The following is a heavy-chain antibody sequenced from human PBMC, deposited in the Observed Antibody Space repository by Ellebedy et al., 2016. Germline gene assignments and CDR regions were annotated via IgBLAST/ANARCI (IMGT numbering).Heavy chain of an antibody. CDR1: GFTFSSYW. J-gene: IGHJ5*02. Sequence: GESLKISXAASGFTFSSYWMSWVRQAPGKGLEWVAVISYDGNNKYYADSVKGRFTISRDNAKNSLYLQMNSLRAEDTAVYYCARDVYYYGSDAYNWFDPWGQGTLVTVSS. V-gene: IGHV3-30-3*01. D-gene: IGHD3-10*01. CDR3: ARDVYYYGSDAYNWFDP. CDR2: ISYDGNNK.